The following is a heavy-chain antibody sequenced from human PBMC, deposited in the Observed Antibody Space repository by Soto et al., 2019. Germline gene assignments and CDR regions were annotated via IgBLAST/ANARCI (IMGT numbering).Heavy chain of an antibody. CDR3: ARGSDSFFDY. V-gene: IGHV6-1*01. CDR2: TYYRSKWYN. Sequence: PSQTLSLTCAISGDSVSSNSVAWNWIRQSPARGLEWLGRTYYRSKWYNDYAVSMKSRISINPDTSKNQFSLQLNSVTPKDTAVYYCARGSDSFFDYWGQGSLVTVS. D-gene: IGHD2-21*02. CDR1: GDSVSSNSVA. J-gene: IGHJ4*02.